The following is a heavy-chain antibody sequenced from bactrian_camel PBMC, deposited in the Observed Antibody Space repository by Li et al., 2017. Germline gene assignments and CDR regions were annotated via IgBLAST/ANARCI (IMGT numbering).Heavy chain of an antibody. D-gene: IGHD3*01. J-gene: IGHJ4*01. CDR1: GSSYSSYC. Sequence: VQLVESGGGSVHSGGSLSLSCAASGSSYSSYCMGWFHQAPGKEREGVAGIDTDGGTNYADSVKGRFTISRDNAKNTLYLQMNSLKPEDTGMYYCAAAKCITEGYDYKWWGQGTQVTVS. V-gene: IGHV3S53*01. CDR3: AAAKCITEGYDYKW. CDR2: IDTDGGT.